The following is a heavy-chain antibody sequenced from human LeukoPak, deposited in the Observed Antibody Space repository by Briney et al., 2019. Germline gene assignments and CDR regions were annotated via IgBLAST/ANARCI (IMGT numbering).Heavy chain of an antibody. CDR2: IYTSGST. D-gene: IGHD6-19*01. V-gene: IGHV4-61*02. CDR1: GGSISSGSYY. CDR3: ARGAHHSGWL. J-gene: IGHJ4*02. Sequence: SETLSLTCTVSGGSISSGSYYWSWIRQPAGKGLEWIGRIYTSGSTNYNPSLKSRVTISVDTSKNQFSLQLTSVTPEDTAVYHCARGAHHSGWLWGQGTLVTVSS.